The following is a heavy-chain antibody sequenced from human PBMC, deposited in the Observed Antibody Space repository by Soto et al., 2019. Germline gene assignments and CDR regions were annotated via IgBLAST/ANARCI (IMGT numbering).Heavy chain of an antibody. CDR1: GFSFGTYV. V-gene: IGHV3-23*01. CDR3: ARGSEGVNPRRSALDV. Sequence: EVQLLESGGGMVEPRGSLTLSCAASGFSFGTYVMNWVRQAPGKGLEWVSGISGSGGRVYSADSVKGRFTISRDNSKNTVSLQLNSLGVEDTAVYYCARGSEGVNPRRSALDVWGPGTTVTVSS. J-gene: IGHJ6*02. D-gene: IGHD2-2*01. CDR2: ISGSGGRV.